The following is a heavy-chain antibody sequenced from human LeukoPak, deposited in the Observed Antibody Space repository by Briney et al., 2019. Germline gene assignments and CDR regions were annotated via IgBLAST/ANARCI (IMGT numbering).Heavy chain of an antibody. CDR3: AKDRGFYASGSPPDY. CDR2: ISGSGGAT. V-gene: IGHV3-23*01. Sequence: GGSLRLSCAASGFTFSNYAMTWVRQAPGKGLEWVSGISGSGGATYYADSVKGRFTVSRDNSKNTLYLQMNSLRVEDTAVYYCAKDRGFYASGSPPDYWGQGTLVTVSS. D-gene: IGHD3-10*01. CDR1: GFTFSNYA. J-gene: IGHJ4*02.